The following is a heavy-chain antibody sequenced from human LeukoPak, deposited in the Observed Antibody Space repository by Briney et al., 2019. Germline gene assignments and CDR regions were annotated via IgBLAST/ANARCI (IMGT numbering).Heavy chain of an antibody. CDR1: GFTFSSYS. V-gene: IGHV3-48*01. J-gene: IGHJ4*02. D-gene: IGHD3-10*01. CDR2: ISSGGSTV. CDR3: ARDLAGGFSSGGADY. Sequence: GGSMRLACAASGFTFSSYSMNWVRQAPGQGLEWVSYISSGGSTVSYADSVKGRFTISRDNAENSLFLQINSPRAEDTAVYICARDLAGGFSSGGADYWGQGDLVTVSS.